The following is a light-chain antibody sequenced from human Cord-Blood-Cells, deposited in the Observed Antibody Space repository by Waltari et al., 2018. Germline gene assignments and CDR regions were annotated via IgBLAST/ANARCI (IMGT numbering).Light chain of an antibody. CDR1: SSDVGSYNL. CDR2: EGS. Sequence: QSALTQPASVSGSPGQSITISCTGTSSDVGSYNLVSWYPQIPGKAPKLMIYEGSKRPSGVSNRFSGSKSGNTASLTISGLQAEDEADYYCCSYAGSSTWVFGGGTKLTVL. V-gene: IGLV2-23*01. J-gene: IGLJ3*02. CDR3: CSYAGSSTWV.